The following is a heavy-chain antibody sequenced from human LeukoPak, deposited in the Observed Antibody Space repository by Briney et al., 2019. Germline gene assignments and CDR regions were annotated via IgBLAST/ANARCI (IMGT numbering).Heavy chain of an antibody. CDR2: ISSSSGYI. V-gene: IGHV3-21*01. D-gene: IGHD1-7*01. Sequence: GGSLRLSCAASGITFSLYNMNCVRQAPGKGLEWVSCISSSSGYIYYADSVKGRFTISRENAKNSLYLQMNSLRAEDTAVYYCARGLNWKYGWFDPWGQGTLVTVSS. CDR3: ARGLNWKYGWFDP. J-gene: IGHJ5*02. CDR1: GITFSLYN.